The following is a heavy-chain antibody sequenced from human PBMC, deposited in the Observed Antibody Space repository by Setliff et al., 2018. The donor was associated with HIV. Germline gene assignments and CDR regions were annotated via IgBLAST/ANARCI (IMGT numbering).Heavy chain of an antibody. J-gene: IGHJ2*01. Sequence: SETLSLTCTVSGGSITNSNYYWGWFRQPPGKGLTWIGAIYYSENTYYNPSLKSRVTMSVDTSKNQLSLQLRSVTAADTAVYYCARDDHYYDSGSLYSDWYFDLWGRGTLVTVSS. D-gene: IGHD3-10*01. CDR1: GGSITNSNYY. CDR2: IYYSENT. CDR3: ARDDHYYDSGSLYSDWYFDL. V-gene: IGHV4-39*02.